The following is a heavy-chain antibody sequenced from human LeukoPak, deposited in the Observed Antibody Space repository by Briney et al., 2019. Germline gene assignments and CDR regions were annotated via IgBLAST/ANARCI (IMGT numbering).Heavy chain of an antibody. Sequence: RSSETLSLTCTVSGGSISNYYWSWIRQPPGKGLEWIGHIYTTGSTNYNPSLKSRVTISLDTSKNQFSLKLSSVTAADTAVYYCARGAYFYGSGINWFDPWGQGTLITVSS. CDR3: ARGAYFYGSGINWFDP. CDR1: GGSISNYY. V-gene: IGHV4-4*08. D-gene: IGHD3-10*01. J-gene: IGHJ5*02. CDR2: IYTTGST.